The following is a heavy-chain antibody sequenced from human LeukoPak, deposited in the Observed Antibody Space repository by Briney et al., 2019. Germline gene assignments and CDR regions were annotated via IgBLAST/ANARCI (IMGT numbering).Heavy chain of an antibody. Sequence: SETLSLTCTVSGGSISSGGYYWSWIRQHPGKGLEWIGYIYYSGSTYYNPSLKSRVTISVDTSKNQFSLKLSSVTAADTAVYYCARVLPPNTAMAPPGYWGQGTLVTVSS. CDR1: GGSISSGGYY. J-gene: IGHJ4*02. CDR2: IYYSGST. CDR3: ARVLPPNTAMAPPGY. D-gene: IGHD5-18*01. V-gene: IGHV4-31*03.